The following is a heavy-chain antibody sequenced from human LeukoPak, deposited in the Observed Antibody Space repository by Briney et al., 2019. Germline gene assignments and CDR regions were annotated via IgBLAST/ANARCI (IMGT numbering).Heavy chain of an antibody. Sequence: SETLSPTCTVSGGSISSYCWSWIRQPPGKGLEWIGCIYYSGSTNYNPSLKSRVTISVDTSKNQFSLKLSSVTAADTAVFYCARAVADFWSGQYYFDYWGQGTLVTVSS. CDR3: ARAVADFWSGQYYFDY. V-gene: IGHV4-59*01. CDR1: GGSISSYC. J-gene: IGHJ4*02. D-gene: IGHD3-3*01. CDR2: IYYSGST.